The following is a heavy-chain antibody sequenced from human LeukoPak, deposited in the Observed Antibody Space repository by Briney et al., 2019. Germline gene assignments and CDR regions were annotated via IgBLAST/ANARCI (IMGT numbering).Heavy chain of an antibody. CDR3: TRSTGGSYSPFDN. Sequence: SETLSLTCTVSGGSIRSSTNYWGWIRQPPGKGLEWIGSIYYSGSTYYNPSLKSRVTISLDTSKNQFSLNLNSVTAADTAVYYCTRSTGGSYSPFDNWGQGTLVTVSS. V-gene: IGHV4-39*07. J-gene: IGHJ4*02. CDR1: GGSIRSSTNY. CDR2: IYYSGST. D-gene: IGHD1-26*01.